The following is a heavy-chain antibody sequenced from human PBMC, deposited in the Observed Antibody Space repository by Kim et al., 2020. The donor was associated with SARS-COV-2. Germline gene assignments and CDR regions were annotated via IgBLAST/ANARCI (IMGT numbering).Heavy chain of an antibody. Sequence: VKGRFTISRDDSKNTLYLQMNSLKTEDTAVYYCTTDGGATTLYYYYGMDVWGQGTTVTVSS. D-gene: IGHD5-12*01. V-gene: IGHV3-15*01. CDR3: TTDGGATTLYYYYGMDV. J-gene: IGHJ6*02.